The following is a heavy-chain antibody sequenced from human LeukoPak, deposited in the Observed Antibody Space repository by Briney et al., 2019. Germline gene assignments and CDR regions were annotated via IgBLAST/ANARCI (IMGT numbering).Heavy chain of an antibody. CDR2: ISNSGDRT. V-gene: IGHV3-23*01. CDR3: ARAILAAADYYYYYYMDV. J-gene: IGHJ6*03. CDR1: GFTFSSYA. Sequence: GGSLRLSCAASGFTFSSYAMNWVRQSPGKGLEWVSAISNSGDRTYYADSVKGRFTISRDNSKNMLYLQMNSLRAEDTAVYYCARAILAAADYYYYYYMDVWGKGTTVTVSS. D-gene: IGHD6-13*01.